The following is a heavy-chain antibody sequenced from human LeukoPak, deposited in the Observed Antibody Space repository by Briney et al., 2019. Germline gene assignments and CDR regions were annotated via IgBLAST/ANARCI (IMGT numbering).Heavy chain of an antibody. D-gene: IGHD3-10*01. J-gene: IGHJ4*02. V-gene: IGHV4-4*02. CDR3: ARESLLGEVYYFDY. CDR1: GGSISSSKW. Sequence: SETLSLTCTVSGGSISSSKWWSWVRQPPEKGLEWIGEISHAGSTNYNPSLKSRVTISVDTSKNQFSLKLSSVTAADTAVYYCARESLLGEVYYFDYWGQGTLVTVSS. CDR2: ISHAGST.